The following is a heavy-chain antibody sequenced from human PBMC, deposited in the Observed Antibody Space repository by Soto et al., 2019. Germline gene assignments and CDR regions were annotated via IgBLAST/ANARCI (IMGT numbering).Heavy chain of an antibody. CDR3: AGDHPWSVGALDY. CDR2: IIPILGIA. Sequence: QVQLVQSGAEVKKPGSSVKVSCKASGGTFSSYTISWVRQAPGQGLEWMGRIIPILGIANYAQKFQGRVTITADKFTSTAYMELSSLRSEDTAVYYCAGDHPWSVGALDYWGQGTLVTVSS. V-gene: IGHV1-69*08. J-gene: IGHJ4*02. D-gene: IGHD1-26*01. CDR1: GGTFSSYT.